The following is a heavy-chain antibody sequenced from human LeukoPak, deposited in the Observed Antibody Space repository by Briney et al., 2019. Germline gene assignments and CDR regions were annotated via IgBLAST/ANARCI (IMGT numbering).Heavy chain of an antibody. CDR1: GFTFSSYW. J-gene: IGHJ4*02. CDR2: IKQDGSEK. V-gene: IGHV3-7*01. CDR3: ASASSSGPYYFDY. Sequence: GGSLRLSCAASGFTFSSYWMSWVRQAPGKGLEWVANIKQDGSEKYYEDSVKGRFTISRDNAKNSLYLQMNSLRAEDTAVYYCASASSSGPYYFDYWGQGTLVTVSS. D-gene: IGHD6-19*01.